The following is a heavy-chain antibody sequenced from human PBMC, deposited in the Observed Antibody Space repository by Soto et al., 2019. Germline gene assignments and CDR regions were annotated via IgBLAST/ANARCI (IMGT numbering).Heavy chain of an antibody. V-gene: IGHV4-61*01. D-gene: IGHD6-6*01. Sequence: QVQLQESGPGLVKPSETLSLTCTVSGGSVSSGSYYWSWIRQPPGKGLEWIGYIYYSGSTNYNPSLMSRVTISVDTSKNQFSLKLSSVTAADTAVYYCARRYSRSKGYYFDYWGQGTLVTVSS. CDR3: ARRYSRSKGYYFDY. J-gene: IGHJ4*02. CDR1: GGSVSSGSYY. CDR2: IYYSGST.